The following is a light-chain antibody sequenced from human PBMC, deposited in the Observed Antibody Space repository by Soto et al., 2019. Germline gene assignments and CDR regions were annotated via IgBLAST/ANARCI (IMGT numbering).Light chain of an antibody. CDR1: QRVSSN. V-gene: IGKV3-15*01. CDR2: GTS. CDR3: QQYNNWPLT. J-gene: IGKJ4*01. Sequence: EIIMTQSPATLSLSPGVIATLSCRSSQRVSSNLAWYQHKPGQAPRLLIYGTSTGATGIPPRFSGSGSGTEFTLTISSLQSEDFAVYFCQQYNNWPLTFGGGTKVDIK.